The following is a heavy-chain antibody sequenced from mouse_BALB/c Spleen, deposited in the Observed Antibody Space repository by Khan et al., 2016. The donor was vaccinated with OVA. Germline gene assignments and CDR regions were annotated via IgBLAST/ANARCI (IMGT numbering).Heavy chain of an antibody. CDR2: INTYTGEP. CDR3: ARRKYYRSFAY. Sequence: QIQLVQSGPELKKPGETVKISCKASGYTFTNYGMDWVKQAPGKGLKWMGWINTYTGEPTYPDDFKGRFAFSLETSASTAYLQINNLKNEDTATYFCARRKYYRSFAYWGQGTLVTVPA. D-gene: IGHD2-14*01. V-gene: IGHV9-3-1*01. CDR1: GYTFTNYG. J-gene: IGHJ3*01.